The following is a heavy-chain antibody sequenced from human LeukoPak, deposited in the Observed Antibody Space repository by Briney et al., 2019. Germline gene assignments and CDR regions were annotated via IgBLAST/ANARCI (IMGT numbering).Heavy chain of an antibody. Sequence: GGSLRLSCTTSGFTFSSYSMNWVRQAPGKGLEWVSSISSSNNYIYYADSVKGRFTISRDSAKNSLYLQMNSLRAEDKAVYYCARHRRFIAVAGGFDYWGQGTLVTVSS. CDR3: ARHRRFIAVAGGFDY. D-gene: IGHD6-19*01. J-gene: IGHJ4*02. V-gene: IGHV3-21*01. CDR2: ISSSNNYI. CDR1: GFTFSSYS.